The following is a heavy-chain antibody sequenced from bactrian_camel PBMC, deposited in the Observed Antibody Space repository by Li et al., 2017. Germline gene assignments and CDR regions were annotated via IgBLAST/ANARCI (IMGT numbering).Heavy chain of an antibody. J-gene: IGHJ4*01. CDR3: AVADSAGDCYSASEYNY. V-gene: IGHV3S26*01. Sequence: HVQLVESGGGSVQAGGSLRLSCVFSGDTSGSNCMGWFRRPPGQAREDVAHIDSDGRSDFGTSSYADSVKGRFAVSLNSAKNTLYLHMNSLKPVDTAMYVCAVADSAGDCYSASEYNYWGQGTQVTVS. CDR1: GDTSGSNC. CDR2: IDSDGRSDFGTS. D-gene: IGHD2*01.